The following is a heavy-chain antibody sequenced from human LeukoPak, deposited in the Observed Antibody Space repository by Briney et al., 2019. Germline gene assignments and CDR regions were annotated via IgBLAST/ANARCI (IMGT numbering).Heavy chain of an antibody. CDR3: ATIAPGDLFDS. J-gene: IGHJ4*02. CDR1: GSTLTEFS. Sequence: GASVNVSCKVSGSTLTEFSIHWVRQAPGKGLEWMGGFVPEDDETIYAQSFQGRVTMTEDTSTDTAYMELSSLRSEDTAMYYCATIAPGDLFDSWGQGTLVTVSS. V-gene: IGHV1-24*01. CDR2: FVPEDDET. D-gene: IGHD7-27*01.